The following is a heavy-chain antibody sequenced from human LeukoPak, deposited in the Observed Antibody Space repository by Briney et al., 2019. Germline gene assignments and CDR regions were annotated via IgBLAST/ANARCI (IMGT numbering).Heavy chain of an antibody. CDR2: IYYGGNT. CDR1: GASISSESDY. CDR3: ASVRRGFGESSKYYAYYYMGV. V-gene: IGHV4-39*01. Sequence: SETLSLTCTVSGASISSESDYWGWIRQPPGKGLEWIGSIYYGGNTYYNPSLKSRVTISLDTSKNQFSLKLSSVTAADTAVYYCASVRRGFGESSKYYAYYYMGVWGKGTTVTISS. D-gene: IGHD3-10*01. J-gene: IGHJ6*03.